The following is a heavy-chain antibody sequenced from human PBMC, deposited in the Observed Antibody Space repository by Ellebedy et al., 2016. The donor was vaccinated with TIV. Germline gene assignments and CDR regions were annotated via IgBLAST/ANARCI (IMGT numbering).Heavy chain of an antibody. CDR1: GYTFATYG. CDR2: ISAYNGNT. J-gene: IGHJ4*02. Sequence: AASVKVSCKASGYTFATYGIDWVRQAPGQGLEWMGWISAYNGNTNYAQKLQGRVTMTTDTSTSTAYMELRSLRSDDTAVYYCARLKGSSWYVETRGGYYFDYWGQGTLVTVSS. V-gene: IGHV1-18*01. CDR3: ARLKGSSWYVETRGGYYFDY. D-gene: IGHD6-13*01.